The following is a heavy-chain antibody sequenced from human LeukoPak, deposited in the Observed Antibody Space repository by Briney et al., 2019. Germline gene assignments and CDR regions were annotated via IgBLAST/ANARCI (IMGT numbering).Heavy chain of an antibody. CDR1: LLTLYKNY. V-gene: IGHV3-53*01. Sequence: GGSLRLSRAASLLTLYKNYMSWVRQAPGKGLEWVSIIYRADSPNYADYVKGRFTISRDNSRNTLYLQMNSLRGEDTAVYYCARARLWPEHAFDIWGQGTMVTVSS. J-gene: IGHJ3*02. CDR2: IYRADSP. D-gene: IGHD5-18*01. CDR3: ARARLWPEHAFDI.